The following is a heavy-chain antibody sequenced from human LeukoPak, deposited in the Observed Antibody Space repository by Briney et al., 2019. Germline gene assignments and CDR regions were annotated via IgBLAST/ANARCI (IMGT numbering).Heavy chain of an antibody. CDR3: AKNFQDSSGYPYFDY. D-gene: IGHD3-22*01. CDR1: GFTFSSYG. Sequence: GGSLRLSCAASGFTFSSYGMHWVRQAPGKGLEWVAVMSYDGSNKYYADSVKGRFTISRDNSKNTLYLQMNSLRAEDTAVYYCAKNFQDSSGYPYFDYWGQGTLVTVSS. V-gene: IGHV3-30*18. CDR2: MSYDGSNK. J-gene: IGHJ4*02.